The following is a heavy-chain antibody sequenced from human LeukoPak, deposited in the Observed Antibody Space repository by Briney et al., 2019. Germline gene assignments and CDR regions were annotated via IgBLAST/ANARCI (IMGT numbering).Heavy chain of an antibody. CDR3: ARRAREYSHDAFDI. D-gene: IGHD5-18*01. CDR2: INPNSRGT. Sequence: GASVKVSCKASGYTFTDYYVHWLRQAPGQGLEWMGWINPNSRGTDSAQKFQGRFSMTRDTSISTAYMELSRLRSDDTAVYYCARRAREYSHDAFDIWGQGTMVTVSS. CDR1: GYTFTDYY. V-gene: IGHV1-2*02. J-gene: IGHJ3*02.